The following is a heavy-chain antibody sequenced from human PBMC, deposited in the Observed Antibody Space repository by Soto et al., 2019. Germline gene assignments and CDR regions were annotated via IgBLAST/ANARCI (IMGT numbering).Heavy chain of an antibody. CDR2: ISGSGDST. V-gene: IGHV3-23*01. CDR3: AKRATGTYFDY. Sequence: EVQLLESGGGLVQPGGSLRLSCAASGFTFSSYAMSWVRQAPGKGLEWVSVISGSGDSTYYADSVKGRFTISRDNSTNTLYLQLNSLRAEDTAVYYCAKRATGTYFDYWGQGTLVTVSS. J-gene: IGHJ4*02. CDR1: GFTFSSYA. D-gene: IGHD1-1*01.